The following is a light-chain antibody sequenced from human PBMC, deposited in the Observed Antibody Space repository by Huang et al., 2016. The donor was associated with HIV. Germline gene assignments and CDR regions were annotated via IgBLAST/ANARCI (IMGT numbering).Light chain of an antibody. V-gene: IGKV1-9*01. J-gene: IGKJ4*01. CDR1: QGISNF. Sequence: IQLTQSPSSLSASVGDRVTITCRANQGISNFLGWYQQKPGKAPKLLIYAASILQSGVPSRFSGSGSGTDFTLTIGSLQPEDFATDYCQQLNSYPLTFGGGTKVEIK. CDR3: QQLNSYPLT. CDR2: AAS.